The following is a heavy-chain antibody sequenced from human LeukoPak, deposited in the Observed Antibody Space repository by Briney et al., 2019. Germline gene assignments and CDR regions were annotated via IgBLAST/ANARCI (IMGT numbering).Heavy chain of an antibody. D-gene: IGHD6-19*01. CDR2: IYHSGST. CDR3: ARVRFSSGWSSVDAFDI. Sequence: SETLSLTCSVSGYSIRTSSHWGWIRQSPGEGLEWMGSIYHSGSTNYNPSLKSRVTISVDTSKNQFSLKLSSVTAADTAVYYCARVRFSSGWSSVDAFDIWGQGTMVTVSS. V-gene: IGHV4-38-2*02. J-gene: IGHJ3*02. CDR1: GYSIRTSSH.